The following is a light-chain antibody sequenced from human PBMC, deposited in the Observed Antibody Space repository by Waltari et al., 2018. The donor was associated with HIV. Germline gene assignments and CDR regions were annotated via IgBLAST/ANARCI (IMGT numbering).Light chain of an antibody. V-gene: IGLV1-44*01. J-gene: IGLJ2*01. CDR1: RSNIGNNT. CDR3: AAWDDSLNGVV. Sequence: QSVLTQPPSASGTPGQRVTLSCSGRRSNIGNNTVKWYQQLPGTAPKLLIYSNNQRPSGVPDRFSGSKSGTSASLAISGLQSEDEADYYCAAWDDSLNGVVFGGGTKLTVL. CDR2: SNN.